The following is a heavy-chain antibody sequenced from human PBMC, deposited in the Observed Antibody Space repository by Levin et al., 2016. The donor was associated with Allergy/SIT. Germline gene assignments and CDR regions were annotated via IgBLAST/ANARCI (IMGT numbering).Heavy chain of an antibody. Sequence: WIRQPPGKGLEWIGYIYYSGSTNYNPSLKSRVTISVDTSKNQFSLKLSSVTAADTAVYYCARGAEYSSSWYSVNWFDPWGQGTLVTVSS. CDR3: ARGAEYSSSWYSVNWFDP. J-gene: IGHJ5*02. D-gene: IGHD6-13*01. CDR2: IYYSGST. V-gene: IGHV4-59*01.